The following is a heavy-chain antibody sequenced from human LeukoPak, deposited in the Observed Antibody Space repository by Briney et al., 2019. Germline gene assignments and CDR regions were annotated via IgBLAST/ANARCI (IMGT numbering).Heavy chain of an antibody. CDR2: IYPGDSES. CDR1: GFHFSNYW. Sequence: GESLKISCEGSGFHFSNYWIAWVRQMPAKGLEWMGIIYPGDSESRYSPSFEGQVTISVDKSISTAYLHWSSLKASDTAMYYCARHQYSGTYYNAFDIWGQGTLVTVSS. D-gene: IGHD1-26*01. J-gene: IGHJ3*02. CDR3: ARHQYSGTYYNAFDI. V-gene: IGHV5-51*01.